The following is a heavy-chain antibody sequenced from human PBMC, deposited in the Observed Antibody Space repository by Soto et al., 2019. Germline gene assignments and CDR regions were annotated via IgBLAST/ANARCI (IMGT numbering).Heavy chain of an antibody. V-gene: IGHV3-30*18. D-gene: IGHD2-2*01. J-gene: IGHJ6*03. CDR3: AKDGPEDIVVVLVSYYYYMDV. CDR2: ISYDGSNK. Sequence: QVQLVESGGGVVQPGRSLRLSCAASGFTFSSYGMHWVRQAPGKGLEWVAVISYDGSNKYYADSVKGRFTISRDNSKSTLYLQMNSLGAEDTAVYYCAKDGPEDIVVVLVSYYYYMDVWGKGTTVTVSS. CDR1: GFTFSSYG.